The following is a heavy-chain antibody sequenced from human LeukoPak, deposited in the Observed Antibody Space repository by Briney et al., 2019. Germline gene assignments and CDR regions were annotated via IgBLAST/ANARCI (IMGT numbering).Heavy chain of an antibody. V-gene: IGHV3-11*06. CDR2: SSSSSSYT. Sequence: GGSLRLSCAASGFTFSDYYMSWIRQAPGKGLEWVSYSSSSSSYTNYADSVKGRFTISRDSAKNSLYLQMNSLRAEDTAVYYCARAASRTVFDYWGQGTLVTVSS. J-gene: IGHJ4*02. CDR3: ARAASRTVFDY. CDR1: GFTFSDYY. D-gene: IGHD1-14*01.